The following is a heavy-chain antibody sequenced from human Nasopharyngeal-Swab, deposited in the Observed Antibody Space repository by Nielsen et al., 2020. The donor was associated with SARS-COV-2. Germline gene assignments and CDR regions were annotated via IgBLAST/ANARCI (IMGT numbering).Heavy chain of an antibody. CDR1: GFTFSSYA. D-gene: IGHD2-2*01. J-gene: IGHJ4*02. Sequence: GESLKISCAASGFTFSSYAMHWVRQAPGKGLEWVAVISYDGGNKYYADSVKGRFTISRDNSKNTLYLQMNSLRAEDTAVYYCASGSPINVVPAARHPRQFDYWGQGTLVTVSS. CDR2: ISYDGGNK. CDR3: ASGSPINVVPAARHPRQFDY. V-gene: IGHV3-30-3*01.